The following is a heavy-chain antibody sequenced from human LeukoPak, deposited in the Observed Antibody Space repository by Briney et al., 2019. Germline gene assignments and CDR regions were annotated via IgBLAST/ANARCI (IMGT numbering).Heavy chain of an antibody. D-gene: IGHD5-12*01. Sequence: GGFLRLSCAASGFTFSNYDMNWVRQAPGRGLEWISFVGPGDDPIYYSDSVKGRFTISRDNAKNTVYLQMDSLRDEDTAVYYCSRDQVATWSGFDVWGQGTVVTVSS. CDR1: GFTFSNYD. CDR2: VGPGDDPI. J-gene: IGHJ3*01. CDR3: SRDQVATWSGFDV. V-gene: IGHV3-48*03.